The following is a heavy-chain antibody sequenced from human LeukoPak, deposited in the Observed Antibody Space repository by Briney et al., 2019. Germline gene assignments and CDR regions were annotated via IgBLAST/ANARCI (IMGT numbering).Heavy chain of an antibody. D-gene: IGHD2-2*01. CDR2: INPNSGGT. CDR1: GYTFTGYY. J-gene: IGHJ5*02. CDR3: ARGGRGVPAAIWFDP. Sequence: GASVKVSCKASGYTFTGYYMHWVRQAPGQGLEWMGWINPNSGGTSYAQKFQGRVTMTRDTSISTAYMELSRLRSDDTAVYYCARGGRGVPAAIWFDPWGQGTLVTVSS. V-gene: IGHV1-2*02.